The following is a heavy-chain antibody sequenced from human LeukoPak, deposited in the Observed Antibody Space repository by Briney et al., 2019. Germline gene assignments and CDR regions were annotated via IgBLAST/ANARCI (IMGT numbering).Heavy chain of an antibody. CDR1: GFTFTSYW. J-gene: IGHJ4*02. CDR2: IKQDGSEK. Sequence: PGGSLRLSCAASGFTFTSYWMTWVRQAPGKGLEWVANIKQDGSEKYYVDSVKGRFTISRDNAKNSLYLQMNSLRAEDTAVYYCARYGYGSGSYCIDYWGQGTLVTVSS. V-gene: IGHV3-7*01. D-gene: IGHD3-10*01. CDR3: ARYGYGSGSYCIDY.